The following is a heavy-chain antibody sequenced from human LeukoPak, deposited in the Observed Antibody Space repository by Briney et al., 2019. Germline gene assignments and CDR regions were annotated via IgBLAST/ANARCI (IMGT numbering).Heavy chain of an antibody. V-gene: IGHV4-59*01. Sequence: PSETLSLTCTVSGGSISSYYWSWIRQPPGKGLEWIGYIYYSGSTNYNPSLKSRVTISVDTSKNQFSLKLSSVTAADTAVYYCARDDGAGLDPWGRGTLVTVSS. CDR3: ARDDGAGLDP. CDR1: GGSISSYY. CDR2: IYYSGST. J-gene: IGHJ2*01. D-gene: IGHD6-13*01.